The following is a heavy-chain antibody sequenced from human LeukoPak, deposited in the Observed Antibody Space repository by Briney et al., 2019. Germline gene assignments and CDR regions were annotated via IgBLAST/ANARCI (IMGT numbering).Heavy chain of an antibody. V-gene: IGHV4-34*01. CDR2: INHSGST. J-gene: IGHJ5*02. CDR3: AISIMGATPWFDP. CDR1: GGSFSGYY. D-gene: IGHD1-26*01. Sequence: SETLSLTCAVYGGSFSGYYWSWIRQPPGKGLEWIGEINHSGSTNYNPSLKSRVTISVDTSKNQFSLKLNSVTAADTAMFYCAISIMGATPWFDPWGQGTLVTVSS.